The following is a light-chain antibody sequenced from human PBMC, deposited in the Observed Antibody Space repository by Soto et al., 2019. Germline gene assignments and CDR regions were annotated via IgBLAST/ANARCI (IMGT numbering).Light chain of an antibody. J-gene: IGKJ1*01. CDR3: QQYGTSPWT. V-gene: IGKV3-20*01. CDR2: VAS. Sequence: EIVLTQSPGTLSLSPGDRATLSCRASQNIDNSFLAWYQQKPGQAPRFLIYVASTRATGIPARFSASGSGTDFTLSISSVEPDDFAVYYCQQYGTSPWTFGQGTKVDIK. CDR1: QNIDNSF.